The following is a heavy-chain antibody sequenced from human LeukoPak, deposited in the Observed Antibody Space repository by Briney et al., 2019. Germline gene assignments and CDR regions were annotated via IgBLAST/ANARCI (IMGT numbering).Heavy chain of an antibody. Sequence: SVKVSCKASGLTFRTSAMQWVRQTRGQGLEWIGWTVLGSGDTNYAQSLKERVTITRDMPTSTAYMELSSLRSEDTAMYYCAAGFSNHGHIYWGQGTLVTVSS. D-gene: IGHD2-21*01. CDR2: TVLGSGDT. V-gene: IGHV1-58*02. J-gene: IGHJ4*02. CDR1: GLTFRTSA. CDR3: AAGFSNHGHIY.